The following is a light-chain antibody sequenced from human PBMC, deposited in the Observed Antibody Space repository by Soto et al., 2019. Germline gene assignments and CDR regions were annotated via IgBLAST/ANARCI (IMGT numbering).Light chain of an antibody. CDR3: SSYTSSSTPYV. V-gene: IGLV2-14*01. Sequence: QSALTQPASVSGSPGRWITISCTGTSSDVGGYNYVSWYQQHPGKAPKLMIYDVSNRPSGVSNRFSGSKSGNTASLTISGLQAEDEADYYCSSYTSSSTPYVFGTGTKVTVL. CDR1: SSDVGGYNY. CDR2: DVS. J-gene: IGLJ1*01.